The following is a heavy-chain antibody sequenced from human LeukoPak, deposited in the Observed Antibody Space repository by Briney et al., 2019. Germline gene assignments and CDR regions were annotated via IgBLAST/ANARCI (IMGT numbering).Heavy chain of an antibody. Sequence: ASVNVSCKASGYTFTIYYMHWVRQAPGQGLEWMGIINPSGGSTSYAQKFQGRVTMTRDTSTSTVYMELSSLRSEDTAVYYCASEPDTAMVNDAFDIWGQGTMVTVSS. CDR1: GYTFTIYY. CDR2: INPSGGST. D-gene: IGHD5-18*01. V-gene: IGHV1-46*01. CDR3: ASEPDTAMVNDAFDI. J-gene: IGHJ3*02.